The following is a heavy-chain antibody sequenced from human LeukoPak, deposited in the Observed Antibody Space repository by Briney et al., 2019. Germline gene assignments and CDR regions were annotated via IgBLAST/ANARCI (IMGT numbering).Heavy chain of an antibody. Sequence: GGSLRLSCAASGFTFSSYAMHWVRQAPGKGLEWVAVISYAGSNKYYADSVKGRFTISRDNSKNTLYLQMNSLRAEDTAVYYCARDGYGSGSYVDYWGQGTLVTVSS. CDR2: ISYAGSNK. J-gene: IGHJ4*02. V-gene: IGHV3-30-3*01. D-gene: IGHD3-10*01. CDR3: ARDGYGSGSYVDY. CDR1: GFTFSSYA.